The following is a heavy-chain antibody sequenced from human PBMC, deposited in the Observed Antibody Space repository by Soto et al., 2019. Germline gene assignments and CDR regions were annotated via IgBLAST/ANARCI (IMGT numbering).Heavy chain of an antibody. Sequence: QVQLQESGPGLVKPSQTLSLTCTVSGGSISTGGYYWNWIRQHPGKGLEWIGYFYYSGSTYYNPSLXSXXTISVNTSKNQFSLQLSAVTAADTAVYYCARSVFPWGQGTLVTVSS. V-gene: IGHV4-31*03. J-gene: IGHJ5*02. CDR1: GGSISTGGYY. CDR2: FYYSGST. CDR3: ARSVFP.